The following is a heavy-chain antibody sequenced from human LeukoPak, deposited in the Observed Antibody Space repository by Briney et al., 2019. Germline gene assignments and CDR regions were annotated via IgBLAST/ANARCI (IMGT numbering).Heavy chain of an antibody. D-gene: IGHD3-10*01. Sequence: SETLSLTCAVYGGSFSGYYWGWIRQPPGKGLEWIGTIYYSGTTYYNPSLESRVTISEDTSKNQFSLTLRSVTAADTAVYYCARQISDYYYYYMDVWGKGTTVTVSS. CDR1: GGSFSGYY. V-gene: IGHV4-34*01. CDR2: IYYSGTT. J-gene: IGHJ6*03. CDR3: ARQISDYYYYYMDV.